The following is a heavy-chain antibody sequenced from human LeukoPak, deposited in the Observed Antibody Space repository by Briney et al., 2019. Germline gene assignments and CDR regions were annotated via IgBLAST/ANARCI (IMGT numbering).Heavy chain of an antibody. D-gene: IGHD3-3*01. Sequence: GGSLRLSCAASGFTFSSYWMHWVRQAPGKGLVWVSRINSDGSSTSYADSVKGRFTISRDNAKNTLYLQMNSLRAEDTAVYYCAREKYYDFWSGYNHLDYWGQGTLVTVSS. CDR3: AREKYYDFWSGYNHLDY. CDR2: INSDGSST. V-gene: IGHV3-74*01. J-gene: IGHJ4*02. CDR1: GFTFSSYW.